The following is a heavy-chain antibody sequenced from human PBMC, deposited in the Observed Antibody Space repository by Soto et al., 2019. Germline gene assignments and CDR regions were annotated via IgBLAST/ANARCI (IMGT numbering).Heavy chain of an antibody. Sequence: PSETLSLTCAVSGGSISSGDYYWSWIRQPPGKGLEWIGYIYYSGSTYYNPSLKSRVTISVDTSKNQFSLKLSSVTAADTAVYYCASRPDHVPAPFDYWGQGTLVTVSS. CDR2: IYYSGST. D-gene: IGHD2-2*01. CDR3: ASRPDHVPAPFDY. V-gene: IGHV4-30-4*01. CDR1: GGSISSGDYY. J-gene: IGHJ4*02.